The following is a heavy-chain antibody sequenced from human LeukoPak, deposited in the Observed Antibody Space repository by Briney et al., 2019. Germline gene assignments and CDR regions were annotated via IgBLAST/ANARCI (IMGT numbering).Heavy chain of an antibody. CDR3: ARNVMVRGVTLPLDY. Sequence: ASVKVSCKASGYTFTSYAMNWVRQAPGQGLEWMEWINTNTGNPTYAQGFTGRFVFSLDTSVSTAYLQISSLKAEDTAVYYCARNVMVRGVTLPLDYWGQGTLVTVSS. V-gene: IGHV7-4-1*02. CDR1: GYTFTSYA. J-gene: IGHJ4*02. D-gene: IGHD3-10*01. CDR2: INTNTGNP.